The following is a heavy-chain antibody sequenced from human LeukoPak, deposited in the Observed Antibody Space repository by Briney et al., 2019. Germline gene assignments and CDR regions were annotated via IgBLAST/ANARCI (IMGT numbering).Heavy chain of an antibody. J-gene: IGHJ4*02. Sequence: ASVKVSCKASGYTFTSYGISWVRQAPGQGLEWMGWISVYNGDTYFVQKLQGRVTMTTDTSTRTAYMELRSLRSDDTAVYYCARADSSGWSREDYWGQGTLVTVSS. CDR2: ISVYNGDT. CDR1: GYTFTSYG. V-gene: IGHV1-18*01. D-gene: IGHD6-19*01. CDR3: ARADSSGWSREDY.